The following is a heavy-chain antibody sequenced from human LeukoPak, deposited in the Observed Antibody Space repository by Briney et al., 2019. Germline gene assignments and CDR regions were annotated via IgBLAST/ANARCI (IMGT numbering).Heavy chain of an antibody. Sequence: GGSLRLSCAGFGFTFNSYAMTWVRQAPGEGLEWVSGISGSGGTTYYADSVKGRVTISRDNFNNTLYLQMNSMRVEDTALYFCAKGVVDYYDSSGYYLSDLWGQGTLVTVSS. V-gene: IGHV3-23*01. D-gene: IGHD3-22*01. J-gene: IGHJ5*02. CDR1: GFTFNSYA. CDR3: AKGVVDYYDSSGYYLSDL. CDR2: ISGSGGTT.